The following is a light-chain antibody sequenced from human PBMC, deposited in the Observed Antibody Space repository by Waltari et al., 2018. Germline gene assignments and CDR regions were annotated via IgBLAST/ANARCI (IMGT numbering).Light chain of an antibody. V-gene: IGLV2-8*01. Sequence: QSALTQPPSASGSPGQSVTISCTGTSSDVGGYNYVSWYQQHPGEAPKLIIYEVSKRPSGVPDRCSGSKSGNTASRTVSGLQAEDEADYYCSSYAGSNTVVFGGGTKLTVL. CDR3: SSYAGSNTVV. J-gene: IGLJ2*01. CDR1: SSDVGGYNY. CDR2: EVS.